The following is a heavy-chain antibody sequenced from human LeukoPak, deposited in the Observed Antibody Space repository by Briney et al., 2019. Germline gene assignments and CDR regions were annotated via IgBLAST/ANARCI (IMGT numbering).Heavy chain of an antibody. V-gene: IGHV3-23*01. J-gene: IGHJ4*02. CDR2: ISGSGGST. Sequence: GGSLRLSCAASGFTFSSYAMSWVRQAPGKGLEWVSAISGSGGSTYYADSVKGRFTISRDNSKNTLYLQMNSLRAEDTAVYYCARDYYGSGSYYRGGFWGQGTLVTVPS. D-gene: IGHD3-10*01. CDR3: ARDYYGSGSYYRGGF. CDR1: GFTFSSYA.